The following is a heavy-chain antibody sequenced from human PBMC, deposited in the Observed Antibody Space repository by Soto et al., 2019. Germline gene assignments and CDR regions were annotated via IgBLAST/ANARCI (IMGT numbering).Heavy chain of an antibody. CDR2: IWYDGSNK. J-gene: IGHJ6*02. Sequence: GGSLRLSCAASGFTFSSYGMHWVRQAPGKGLEWVAVIWYDGSNKYYADSVKGRFTISRDNSKNTLYLQMNSLRAEDTAVYYCARDILGELEVGATFGYYYYGMDVWGQGTTVTVSS. CDR1: GFTFSSYG. CDR3: ARDILGELEVGATFGYYYYGMDV. V-gene: IGHV3-33*01. D-gene: IGHD1-26*01.